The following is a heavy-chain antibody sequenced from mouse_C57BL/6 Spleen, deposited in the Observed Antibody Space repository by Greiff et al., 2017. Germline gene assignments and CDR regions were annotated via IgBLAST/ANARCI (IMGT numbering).Heavy chain of an antibody. Sequence: EVQLVESGGGLVQPGGSLSLSCAASGFTFTDYYMSWVRQPPGKALEWLGFIRNKANGYTTEYSASVKGRFTISRDNSQSNLYLQMNALGAEDSATYACARSGLGRQWYFDVWGTGTTVTVSS. J-gene: IGHJ1*03. CDR1: GFTFTDYY. D-gene: IGHD4-1*01. CDR3: ARSGLGRQWYFDV. CDR2: IRNKANGYTT. V-gene: IGHV7-3*01.